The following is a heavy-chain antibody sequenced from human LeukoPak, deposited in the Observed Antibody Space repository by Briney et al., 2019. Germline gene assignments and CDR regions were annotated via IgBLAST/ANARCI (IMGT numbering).Heavy chain of an antibody. Sequence: GGSLSLSCAVSEFPFSNAWMSWVRQAPGRGLEWVGRITNNADGGTTDYAAAVKGRFTISRDDSKTTLFLQMSSLKTEATAVYYCSTYLTIRGQGSLVTVSS. CDR1: EFPFSNAW. J-gene: IGHJ4*02. CDR3: STYLTI. CDR2: ITNNADGGTT. V-gene: IGHV3-15*01.